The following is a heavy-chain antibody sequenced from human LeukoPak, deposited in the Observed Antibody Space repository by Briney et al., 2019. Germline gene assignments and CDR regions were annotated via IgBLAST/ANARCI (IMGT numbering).Heavy chain of an antibody. J-gene: IGHJ5*02. D-gene: IGHD2-15*01. CDR2: IYGSGDKT. Sequence: PGGSLRFSCVASGFNFSHSAISWVRQATGKGLDLVSGIYGSGDKTVYGDAVKGRFTISRDNSKNTLYLQMNSLRADDTAVYYCAKTQGYYDAWGQGALVTVSS. CDR3: AKTQGYYDA. V-gene: IGHV3-23*01. CDR1: GFNFSHSA.